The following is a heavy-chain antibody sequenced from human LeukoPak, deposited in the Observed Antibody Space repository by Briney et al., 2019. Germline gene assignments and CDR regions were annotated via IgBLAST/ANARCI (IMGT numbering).Heavy chain of an antibody. D-gene: IGHD3-16*02. CDR2: IYYSGST. V-gene: IGHV4-59*01. Sequence: SETLSLTCTVSGGSISSYYWSWIRQPPGKRLEWIGYIYYSGSTNYNPSLKSRVTISVDTSKNQFSLKLSSVTAADTAVYYCARGGSYRSFDYWGQRTLVTVSS. CDR3: ARGGSYRSFDY. J-gene: IGHJ4*02. CDR1: GGSISSYY.